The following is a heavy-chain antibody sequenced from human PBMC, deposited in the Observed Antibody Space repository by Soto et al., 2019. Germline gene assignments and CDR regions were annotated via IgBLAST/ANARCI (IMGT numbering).Heavy chain of an antibody. CDR3: ATQYHYYDSSGYYYVPWFDP. CDR2: ISGSGGST. Sequence: PGGSLRLSCAASGFTFSSYAMSWVRQAPGKGLEWVSAISGSGGSTYYADSVKSRFTISRDNSKNTLYLQMNSLRAEDTAVYYCATQYHYYDSSGYYYVPWFDPWGQGTLVTVSS. CDR1: GFTFSSYA. V-gene: IGHV3-23*01. J-gene: IGHJ5*02. D-gene: IGHD3-22*01.